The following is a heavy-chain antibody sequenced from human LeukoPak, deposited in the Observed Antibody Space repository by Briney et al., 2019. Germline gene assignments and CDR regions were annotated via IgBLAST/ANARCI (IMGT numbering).Heavy chain of an antibody. CDR3: ARVPSWYGWYFDL. J-gene: IGHJ2*01. CDR2: IYYSGST. V-gene: IGHV4-34*09. D-gene: IGHD6-13*01. Sequence: SETLSLTCAVYGGSFSGYYWSWIRQPPGKGLEWIGSIYYSGSTYYNPSLKSRVTISVDTSKNQFSLKLSSVTAADTAVYYCARVPSWYGWYFDLWGRGTLVTVSS. CDR1: GGSFSGYY.